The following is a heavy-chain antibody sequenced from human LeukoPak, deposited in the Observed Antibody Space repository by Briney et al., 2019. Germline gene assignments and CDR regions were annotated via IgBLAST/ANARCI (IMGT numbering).Heavy chain of an antibody. CDR2: ISSSSSYI. J-gene: IGHJ6*02. CDR3: AKRIAAVPYYYYGMDV. V-gene: IGHV3-21*04. D-gene: IGHD6-13*01. CDR1: GFTFSSYS. Sequence: GGSLRLSCAASGFTFSSYSMNWVRQAPGKGLEWVSSISSSSSYIYYADSVKGRFTISRDNAKNSLYLQMNSLRAEDTAVYYCAKRIAAVPYYYYGMDVWGQGTTVTVSS.